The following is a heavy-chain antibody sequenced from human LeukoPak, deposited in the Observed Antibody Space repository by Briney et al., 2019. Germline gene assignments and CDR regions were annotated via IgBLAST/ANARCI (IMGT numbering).Heavy chain of an antibody. D-gene: IGHD5-12*01. CDR2: IIPIFGTA. Sequence: SVKVSCKASGGTFSSYAISWVRQAPGQGLEWMGGIIPIFGTANYAQKFQGRVTITTDESTSTAYMELSSLRSEDTAVYYCARVDIVATRPSDWYYYMDVWGKGTTVTVSS. J-gene: IGHJ6*03. CDR1: GGTFSSYA. V-gene: IGHV1-69*05. CDR3: ARVDIVATRPSDWYYYMDV.